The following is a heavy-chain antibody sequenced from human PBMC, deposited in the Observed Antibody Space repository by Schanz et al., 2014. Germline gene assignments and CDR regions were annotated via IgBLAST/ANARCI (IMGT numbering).Heavy chain of an antibody. Sequence: EVRLLESGGGLVQPGGSLRLSCVGSGFTFGSYAMNWVRQAPGKGLEWVSTIRTSASDTFYADSVKGRFTISRDNAKNSLYLQMNSLRAEDAAVYYCARVELSVYYYAMDVWGQGTTVTVSS. CDR3: ARVELSVYYYAMDV. D-gene: IGHD2-15*01. V-gene: IGHV3-23*01. J-gene: IGHJ6*02. CDR2: IRTSASDT. CDR1: GFTFGSYA.